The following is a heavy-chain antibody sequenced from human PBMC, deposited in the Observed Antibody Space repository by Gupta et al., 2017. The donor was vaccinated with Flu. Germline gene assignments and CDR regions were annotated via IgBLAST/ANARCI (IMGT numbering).Heavy chain of an antibody. D-gene: IGHD3-22*01. CDR3: ERHSGGEDMLIEAIARDAFEI. V-gene: IGHV4-59*08. J-gene: IGHJ3*02. CDR2: IYDSGNT. Sequence: QVQLQESGPGLVKPSETLSLTCAVSGDSISSYYWSWIRQPPGKGLEWIGQIYDSGNTNYNPYLKSRCTRAVDASKSHFYLKLTSVTAADKDVYYCERHSGGEDMLIEAIARDAFEICVQVTMVIVSS. CDR1: GDSISSYY.